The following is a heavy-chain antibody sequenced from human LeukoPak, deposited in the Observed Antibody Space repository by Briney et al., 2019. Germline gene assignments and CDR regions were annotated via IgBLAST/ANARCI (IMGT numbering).Heavy chain of an antibody. CDR1: GFTFSSYA. D-gene: IGHD1-14*01. CDR2: ISYDGSNK. V-gene: IGHV3-30-3*01. Sequence: GGSLRLSCAASGFTFSSYAMHWVRQAPGKGLEWVAVISYDGSNKYYADSVKGRFTISRDNSKNTLYLQMNSLRAEDTAVYYCARTTRKVEYWGQGTLVTVSS. CDR3: ARTTRKVEY. J-gene: IGHJ4*02.